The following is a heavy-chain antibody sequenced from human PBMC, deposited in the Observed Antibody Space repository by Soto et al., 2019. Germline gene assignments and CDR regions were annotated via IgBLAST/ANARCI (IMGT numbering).Heavy chain of an antibody. J-gene: IGHJ4*02. CDR1: GYSFTNYG. V-gene: IGHV1-3*01. Sequence: ASVKVSCKASGYSFTNYGISWVRQAPGQGLEWMGWINAGNGNIKHSQKFQHRVTITRDTSASTAYMELSSLRFEDTAVYYCARDGAVAGDSNFDYWGQGTLVTVSS. CDR2: INAGNGNI. D-gene: IGHD6-19*01. CDR3: ARDGAVAGDSNFDY.